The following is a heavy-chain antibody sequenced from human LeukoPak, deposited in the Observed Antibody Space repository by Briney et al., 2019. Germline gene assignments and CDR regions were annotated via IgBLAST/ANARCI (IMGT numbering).Heavy chain of an antibody. J-gene: IGHJ6*03. V-gene: IGHV4-59*01. Sequence: SETLSLTCTVSGGSIGSFFWSWIRQPPGKALEWIGYIHYSGSTKYNPSLKSRVTISVDTSENQFSLTLNSVTAADTAVYYCARTTEGGYTYGYFYYYYMDVWGKGTTVTISS. D-gene: IGHD5-18*01. CDR1: GGSIGSFF. CDR3: ARTTEGGYTYGYFYYYYMDV. CDR2: IHYSGST.